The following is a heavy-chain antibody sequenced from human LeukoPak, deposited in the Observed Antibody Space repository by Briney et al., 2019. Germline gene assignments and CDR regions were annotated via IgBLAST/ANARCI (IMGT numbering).Heavy chain of an antibody. CDR2: INHRGTA. CDR3: VRAAVDGPGHNAFDI. CDR1: GSSISGDYF. J-gene: IGHJ3*02. V-gene: IGHV4-38-2*01. Sequence: PGETLSLTCAVSGSSISGDYFWGRIRQPPGKGLEWIGTINHRGTAYYNPSLMSRVTMSVDTSKNHFSLKLTSVTATDTAVYYSVRAAVDGPGHNAFDIWGQGTMGIVSS. D-gene: IGHD6-19*01.